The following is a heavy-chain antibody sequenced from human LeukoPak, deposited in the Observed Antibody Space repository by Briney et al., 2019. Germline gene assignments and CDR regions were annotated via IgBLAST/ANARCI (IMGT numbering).Heavy chain of an antibody. V-gene: IGHV4-39*07. J-gene: IGHJ4*02. CDR1: GGSISTSNHY. CDR2: MSDSGST. D-gene: IGHD3-22*01. CDR3: ARVSQTPAYYYTSGYYYHGY. Sequence: PSETLSLTCTVSGGSISTSNHYCGWIRQPPGKGLEWIGSMSDSGSTYYNPSLNSRVTISKDTSKNQFSLKVRSVTAADTAVYYCARVSQTPAYYYTSGYYYHGYWGQGTRVTVSS.